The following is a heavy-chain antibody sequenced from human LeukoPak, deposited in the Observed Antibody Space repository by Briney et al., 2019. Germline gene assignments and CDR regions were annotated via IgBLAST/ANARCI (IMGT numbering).Heavy chain of an antibody. D-gene: IGHD1-26*01. Sequence: ASVKVSCKASGYTFNTYGISWVRQAPGQGLEWMGWISDYNGNTGYAQNFQGRVTMTTDTSTSTAYMDLRSLRSDDTAVYYCARDRYSGSYYMDVWGKGTTVTVSS. CDR1: GYTFNTYG. J-gene: IGHJ6*03. CDR3: ARDRYSGSYYMDV. V-gene: IGHV1-18*01. CDR2: ISDYNGNT.